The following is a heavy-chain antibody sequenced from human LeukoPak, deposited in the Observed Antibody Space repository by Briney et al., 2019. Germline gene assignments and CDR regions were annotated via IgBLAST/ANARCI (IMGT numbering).Heavy chain of an antibody. CDR1: GGSISSTNYY. J-gene: IGHJ4*02. V-gene: IGHV4-39*07. Sequence: SETLSLTCTVSGGSISSTNYYWGWIRQPPGKGLEWIGSIYYSGSTYFNPSLKSRVTISVDTSKNQFSLKLSSVTAADTAVYYCARDVPLYYYDSSGYFDYWGQGTLVTVSS. CDR2: IYYSGST. D-gene: IGHD3-22*01. CDR3: ARDVPLYYYDSSGYFDY.